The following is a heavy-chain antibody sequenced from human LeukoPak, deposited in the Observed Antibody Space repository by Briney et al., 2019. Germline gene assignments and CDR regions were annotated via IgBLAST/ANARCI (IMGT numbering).Heavy chain of an antibody. D-gene: IGHD2-2*01. CDR1: GGTFSSYA. V-gene: IGHV1-69*01. CDR3: ASRLYCSNTRCRNFPFAY. Sequence: SVKVSSKASGGTFSSYAINWVRQAPGQGLERMGGIIPIFGTANYAQKFQDRVTITADESTSTAYMELSSLRSEDTAIYYCASRLYCSNTRCRNFPFAYWGQGTLVTVSS. CDR2: IIPIFGTA. J-gene: IGHJ4*02.